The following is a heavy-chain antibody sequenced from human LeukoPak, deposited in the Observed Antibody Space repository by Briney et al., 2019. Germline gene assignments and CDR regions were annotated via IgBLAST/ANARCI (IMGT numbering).Heavy chain of an antibody. V-gene: IGHV4-39*07. D-gene: IGHD4-11*01. CDR1: GGSISSSSYF. J-gene: IGHJ6*02. Sequence: SETLSLTCTVSGGSISSSSYFWGWIRQPPGKGLEWIGSIYYSGNTYYNPSLKSRVTISVDTSKNQFSLKLSSVTAADTAVYYCARGSNLYYYGMDVWGQGTTVTVSS. CDR2: IYYSGNT. CDR3: ARGSNLYYYGMDV.